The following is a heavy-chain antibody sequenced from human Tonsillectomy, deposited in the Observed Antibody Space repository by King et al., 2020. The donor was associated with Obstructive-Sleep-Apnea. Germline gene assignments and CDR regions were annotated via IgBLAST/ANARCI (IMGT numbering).Heavy chain of an antibody. CDR3: AQWLRPSGYFDY. Sequence: QLQESGPGLGKPSGTLSLTCAVSGGSISSSNWWSCVRQSPGKGLEWIGEIYHSGSTNYNPTLKSRVTISVDKSKNQFSLKLSSVTAADTAVYYCAQWLRPSGYFDYWGQGTLVTVSS. V-gene: IGHV4-4*02. CDR2: IYHSGST. D-gene: IGHD6-19*01. CDR1: GGSISSSNW. J-gene: IGHJ4*02.